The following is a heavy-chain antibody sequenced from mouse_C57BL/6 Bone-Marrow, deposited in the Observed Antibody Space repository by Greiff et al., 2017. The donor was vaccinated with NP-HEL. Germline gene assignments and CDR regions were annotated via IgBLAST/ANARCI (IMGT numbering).Heavy chain of an antibody. V-gene: IGHV1-74*01. CDR1: GYTFTSYW. CDR2: IHPSDSDT. D-gene: IGHD1-1*01. Sequence: QVQLQQPGAELVKPGASVKVSCKASGYTFTSYWMHWVKQRPGQGLEWIGRIHPSDSDTNYNQKFKGKATLTVDKSSSTAYMQLSSLTSEDSAVYYCAIERGIYYYGSSYGFAYWGQGTLVTVSA. CDR3: AIERGIYYYGSSYGFAY. J-gene: IGHJ3*01.